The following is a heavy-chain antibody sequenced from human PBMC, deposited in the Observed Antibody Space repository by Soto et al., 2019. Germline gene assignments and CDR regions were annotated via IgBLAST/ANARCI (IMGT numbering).Heavy chain of an antibody. Sequence: GGLLRLSCAASGFTIGASALQWVRQASGKGLEWLGRIGSKGETYATAYAASVKGRFTISRDDSKNTAYLQMNSLRAEDTAVYXCARDPIPVPMYYFDYWGQGSLVTV. D-gene: IGHD6-19*01. V-gene: IGHV3-73*01. CDR2: IGSKGETYAT. J-gene: IGHJ4*02. CDR1: GFTIGASA. CDR3: ARDPIPVPMYYFDY.